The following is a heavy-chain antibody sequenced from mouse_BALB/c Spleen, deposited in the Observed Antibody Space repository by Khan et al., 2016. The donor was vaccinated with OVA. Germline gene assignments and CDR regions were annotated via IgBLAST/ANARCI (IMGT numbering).Heavy chain of an antibody. CDR2: ISYSGST. V-gene: IGHV3-8*02. J-gene: IGHJ1*01. CDR3: AGYEGNRQVFDV. CDR1: GDSITSGY. D-gene: IGHD2-1*01. Sequence: EVQLVESGPSLVKPSQTLSLTCSVTGDSITSGYWNWIRKFPENKLEYMGYISYSGSTYYNPSLKSRISITRDTSKNQYFLQLNSVTTEDTATYYCAGYEGNRQVFDVWGAGTTVTVSS.